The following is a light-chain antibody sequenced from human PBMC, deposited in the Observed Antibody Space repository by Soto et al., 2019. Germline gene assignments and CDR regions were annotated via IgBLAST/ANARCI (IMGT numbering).Light chain of an antibody. CDR2: AAS. Sequence: DIQMTQSPSSLSASVGDRVTITCRASQTINSYLNWYQQKPGKAPKVLIYAASILQSGVPSRFSGSGSETDFTLTISSLQPEDFATYYCQQSFITPLTFGPGTKVHIK. CDR1: QTINSY. V-gene: IGKV1-39*01. CDR3: QQSFITPLT. J-gene: IGKJ3*01.